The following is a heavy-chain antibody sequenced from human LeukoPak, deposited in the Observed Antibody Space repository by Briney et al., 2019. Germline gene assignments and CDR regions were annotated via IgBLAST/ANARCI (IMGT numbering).Heavy chain of an antibody. V-gene: IGHV4-31*03. Sequence: SETLPLTCTVSGGSISSGGYYWSWMRQHPGKGLEWIGYIYYSGNAYYNPSLKSRVTISVDTSKNQFSLKLSSVTAADTAVYYCARAYSYGPRTYYFDYWGQGTLVTVSS. CDR2: IYYSGNA. CDR3: ARAYSYGPRTYYFDY. J-gene: IGHJ4*02. D-gene: IGHD5-18*01. CDR1: GGSISSGGYY.